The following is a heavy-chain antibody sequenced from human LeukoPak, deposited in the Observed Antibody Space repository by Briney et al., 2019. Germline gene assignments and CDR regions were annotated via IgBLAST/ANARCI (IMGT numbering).Heavy chain of an antibody. CDR2: IFYSGTT. V-gene: IGHV4-39*01. J-gene: IGHJ4*02. Sequence: SETLFLTCAVSGGSISSNSYYWGWIRQPPGRGLEWIGTIFYSGTTYYNPSLKSRLTISVDTPKNQFSLKLSSVTAADTAVYYCARTSGHYYDSKGPFDYWGQGTLVTVSS. CDR3: ARTSGHYYDSKGPFDY. D-gene: IGHD3-22*01. CDR1: GGSISSNSYY.